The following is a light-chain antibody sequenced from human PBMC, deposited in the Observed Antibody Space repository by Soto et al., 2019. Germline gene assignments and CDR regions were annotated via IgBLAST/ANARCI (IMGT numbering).Light chain of an antibody. Sequence: ENVLTQSPGTLSSLPGDRVSLSCRASQYINTRLAWYQHRPGQAPRLLIYQTSIRAAGIPARFSASETGTDFTLTISDVQPEDFAVYYCHQRQSWPRTFGQGTKVDIK. CDR3: HQRQSWPRT. V-gene: IGKV3-11*01. CDR2: QTS. CDR1: QYINTR. J-gene: IGKJ1*01.